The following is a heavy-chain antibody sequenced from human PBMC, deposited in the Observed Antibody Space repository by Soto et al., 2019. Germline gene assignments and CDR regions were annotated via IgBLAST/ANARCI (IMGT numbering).Heavy chain of an antibody. CDR2: ISSSSSYI. V-gene: IGHV3-21*01. CDR3: ARDQEPTHSSYGMDV. Sequence: GGSLRLSCAASGFTFSSYSMNWVRQAPGRGLEWVSSISSSSSYIYYADSVKGRFTISRDNAKNSLYLQMNSLRAEDTAVYYCARDQEPTHSSYGMDVWGQGTTVTVSS. D-gene: IGHD1-1*01. J-gene: IGHJ6*02. CDR1: GFTFSSYS.